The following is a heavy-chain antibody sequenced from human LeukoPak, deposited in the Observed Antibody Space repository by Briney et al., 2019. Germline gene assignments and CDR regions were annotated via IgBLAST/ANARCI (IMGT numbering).Heavy chain of an antibody. Sequence: GGSLRLSCAASGFTFSSYSMNWVRQAPGKGLEWVSSISSSSSYIYYADSVKGRFTISRDNAKNSLYLQMNSQRAEDTAVYYCAKGAISGYGGYFFDYWGQGTRVTVSS. V-gene: IGHV3-21*04. J-gene: IGHJ4*02. D-gene: IGHD5-12*01. CDR2: ISSSSSYI. CDR1: GFTFSSYS. CDR3: AKGAISGYGGYFFDY.